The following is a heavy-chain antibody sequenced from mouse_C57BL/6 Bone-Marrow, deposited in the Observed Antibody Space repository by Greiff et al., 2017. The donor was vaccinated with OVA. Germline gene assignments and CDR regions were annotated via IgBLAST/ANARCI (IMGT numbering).Heavy chain of an antibody. V-gene: IGHV1-18*01. CDR2: INPNNGGT. CDR3: ARSTTVVATDFAY. D-gene: IGHD1-1*01. CDR1: GYTFTDYN. Sequence: VQLKQSGPELVKPGASVKIPCKASGYTFTDYNMDWVKQSHGKSLEWIGDINPNNGGTIYNQKFKGKATLTVDKSSSTAYMELRSLTSEDTAVYYCARSTTVVATDFAYWGQGTLVTVSA. J-gene: IGHJ3*01.